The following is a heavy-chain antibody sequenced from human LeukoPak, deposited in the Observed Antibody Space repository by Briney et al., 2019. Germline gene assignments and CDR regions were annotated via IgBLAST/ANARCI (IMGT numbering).Heavy chain of an antibody. V-gene: IGHV5-51*01. J-gene: IGHJ5*02. CDR2: IYPGDSDT. D-gene: IGHD2-2*01. CDR3: ARGVVVVPAAPNWFDP. CDR1: GSSFTSYW. Sequence: GASLQISCQGSGSSFTSYWIGWVRQVPGKGLEWMGIIYPGDSDTRYSPSFQGQVTISADKSISTAYLQWSSLKASDTAMYYCARGVVVVPAAPNWFDPWGQGTLVTVSS.